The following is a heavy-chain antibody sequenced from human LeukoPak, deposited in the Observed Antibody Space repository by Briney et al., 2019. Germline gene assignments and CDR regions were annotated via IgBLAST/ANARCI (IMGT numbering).Heavy chain of an antibody. CDR1: GYTFTAYY. D-gene: IGHD5-18*01. CDR2: IIPILGIA. CDR3: ARDGVDTARSVDY. J-gene: IGHJ4*02. Sequence: SVKVSCKASGYTFTAYYMHWVRQAPGQGIEWMGRIIPILGIANYAQKFQGGVTITADKSTSTAYMELSSLRSEDTAVYYCARDGVDTARSVDYWGQGTLVTVSS. V-gene: IGHV1-69*04.